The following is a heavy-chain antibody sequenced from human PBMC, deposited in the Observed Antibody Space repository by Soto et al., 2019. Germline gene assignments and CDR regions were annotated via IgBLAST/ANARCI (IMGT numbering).Heavy chain of an antibody. V-gene: IGHV4-59*01. CDR2: IYYSGST. J-gene: IGHJ4*02. Sequence: SETLSLTCTVSGGSISSYYWSWIRQPPGKGLEWIGYIYYSGSTNYNPSLKSRVTISVDTSKNQFSLKLSSVTAADTAVYYCARAGYCSGGSCYPWYFDYWGQGTMVTVSS. CDR3: ARAGYCSGGSCYPWYFDY. D-gene: IGHD2-15*01. CDR1: GGSISSYY.